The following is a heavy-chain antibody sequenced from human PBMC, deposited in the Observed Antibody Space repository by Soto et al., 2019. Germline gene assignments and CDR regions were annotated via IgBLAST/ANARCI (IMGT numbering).Heavy chain of an antibody. CDR2: ISFDESDK. CDR1: GFTFSTYG. J-gene: IGHJ3*02. V-gene: IGHV3-30*18. Sequence: VGSLRLSCAASGFTFSTYGMHWVRQAPGKGLEWVAVISFDESDKFYADSVKGRFIISRDTPKNTLYLQMNSLRVEDTALYYCAKDWDAFDIWGPGTMVTVSS. CDR3: AKDWDAFDI.